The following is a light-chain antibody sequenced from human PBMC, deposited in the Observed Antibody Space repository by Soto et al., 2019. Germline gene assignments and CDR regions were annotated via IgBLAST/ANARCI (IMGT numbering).Light chain of an antibody. J-gene: IGKJ2*01. CDR2: GAS. CDR1: QSVSSN. Sequence: EIVMTQSPATLSVSPGERATLSCRASQSVSSNLAWYQQKPGQAPRLLIYGASTRATGIPARFSGSRSGTESTLTISSLQSEDFAVYYYQQYNNWPYTFGQGTKLEIK. CDR3: QQYNNWPYT. V-gene: IGKV3-15*01.